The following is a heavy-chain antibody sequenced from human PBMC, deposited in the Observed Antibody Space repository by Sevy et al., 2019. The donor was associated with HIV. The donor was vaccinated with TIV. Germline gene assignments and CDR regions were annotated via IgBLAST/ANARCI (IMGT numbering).Heavy chain of an antibody. D-gene: IGHD2-21*01. CDR1: GFTFSKYW. Sequence: GGSLRLSCAASGFTFSKYWMSWVRQAPGKGLEWVANINQDGSEKYYVDSVKGRFTISRDNAKNSLYLQMNSLRDEDTAVYYCARCPGHYSIDYWGQGTLVTVSS. V-gene: IGHV3-7*01. CDR2: INQDGSEK. J-gene: IGHJ4*02. CDR3: ARCPGHYSIDY.